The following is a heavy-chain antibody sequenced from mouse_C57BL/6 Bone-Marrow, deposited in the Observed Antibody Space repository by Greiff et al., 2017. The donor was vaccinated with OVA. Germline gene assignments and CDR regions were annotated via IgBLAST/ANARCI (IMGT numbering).Heavy chain of an antibody. Sequence: EVQLQQSGTVLARPGASVKMSCKTSGYTFTSYWMHWVKQRPGQGLEWIGAIYPGNSDTSYNQKFKGKAKLTAVTSASTAYMELSSLTNEDSAVYYWTRGGLRRWYCDVWGTGTTVTVTS. V-gene: IGHV1-5*01. J-gene: IGHJ1*03. CDR2: IYPGNSDT. CDR1: GYTFTSYW. CDR3: TRGGLRRWYCDV. D-gene: IGHD2-2*01.